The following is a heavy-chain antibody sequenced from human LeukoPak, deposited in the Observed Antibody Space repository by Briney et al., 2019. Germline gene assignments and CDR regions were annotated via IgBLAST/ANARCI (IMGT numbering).Heavy chain of an antibody. CDR2: INYSGST. V-gene: IGHV4-39*07. J-gene: IGHJ1*01. CDR1: GGSIISSSYY. Sequence: SETLSLTCTVSGGSIISSSYYWGWIRQPPGKGLEWIGSINYSGSTYYNPSLKSRVTISVDTSKNQFSLKLSSVTAADTAVYYCARGGSWYVSHFQHWGQGTLVTVSS. D-gene: IGHD6-13*01. CDR3: ARGGSWYVSHFQH.